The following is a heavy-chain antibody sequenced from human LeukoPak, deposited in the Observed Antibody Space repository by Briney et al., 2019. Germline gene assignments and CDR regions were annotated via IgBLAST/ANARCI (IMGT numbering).Heavy chain of an antibody. Sequence: GGSLRLSCAASGFTFSSFAFHWVRQAPGGGLEWVAVISFDGTSKFYTDSVKGRFTISRDNSKNTLYLQMNSLRAEDTAVYYCVREGTSVTAKDALDIWGQGTMVTVSS. V-gene: IGHV3-30-3*01. CDR1: GFTFSSFA. J-gene: IGHJ3*02. CDR3: VREGTSVTAKDALDI. CDR2: ISFDGTSK. D-gene: IGHD4-17*01.